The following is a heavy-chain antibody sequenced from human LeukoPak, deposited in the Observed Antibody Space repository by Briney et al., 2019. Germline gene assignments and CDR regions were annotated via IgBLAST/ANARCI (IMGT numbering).Heavy chain of an antibody. V-gene: IGHV3-21*01. Sequence: PGGSLRLSCAASGFTFSSYSMNWVRQAPGKGLEWVSSISSSSSYIYYADSVKGRFTISRDNAKNSLYLQMNSLRAEDTAVYYCAKMYYDYVWGSYRQNFDYWGQGTLVTVSS. CDR3: AKMYYDYVWGSYRQNFDY. D-gene: IGHD3-16*02. J-gene: IGHJ4*02. CDR1: GFTFSSYS. CDR2: ISSSSSYI.